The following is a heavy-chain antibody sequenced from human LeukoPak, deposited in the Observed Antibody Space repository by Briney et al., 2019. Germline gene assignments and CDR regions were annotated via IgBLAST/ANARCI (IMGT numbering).Heavy chain of an antibody. CDR3: AKARCCSGGSCYSDY. CDR2: ISGSGGST. CDR1: GLTFTSYA. Sequence: GGSLRLSCAASGLTFTSYAMNWVRQAPGRGLEWVSGISGSGGSTYYADSVRGRFTISRDNSKNTLYLQMNSLRAEDTAVYYCAKARCCSGGSCYSDYWGQGTLVTVSS. J-gene: IGHJ4*02. V-gene: IGHV3-23*01. D-gene: IGHD2-15*01.